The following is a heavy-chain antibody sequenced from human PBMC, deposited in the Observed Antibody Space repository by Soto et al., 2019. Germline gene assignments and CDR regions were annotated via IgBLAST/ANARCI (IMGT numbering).Heavy chain of an antibody. CDR2: IIPIFGST. CDR1: GGTFSRYA. D-gene: IGHD1-7*01. CDR3: ARGDNWNYNWFDP. Sequence: GASVKVSCKASGGTFSRYAISWVRQAPGQGLEWMGGIIPIFGSTNYAQKFQGRVTITAEKSTSTAYMELSSLRSEDTAAYYCARGDNWNYNWFDPWGQGTLVTVSS. V-gene: IGHV1-69*06. J-gene: IGHJ5*02.